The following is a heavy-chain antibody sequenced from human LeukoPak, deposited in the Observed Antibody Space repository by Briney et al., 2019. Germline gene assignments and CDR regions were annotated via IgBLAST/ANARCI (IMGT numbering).Heavy chain of an antibody. CDR2: IKEDGSEK. D-gene: IGHD1-26*01. CDR3: VRRGESGSYFEY. Sequence: GGSLRLSCVASGFTFSNYWMTWVRQAPGKGLEWVANIKEDGSEKYYVDFVKGRLTISRDNAKNSLYLQMDSLRVEDTAVYYCVRRGESGSYFEYWGQGTLVTVSS. J-gene: IGHJ4*02. CDR1: GFTFSNYW. V-gene: IGHV3-7*01.